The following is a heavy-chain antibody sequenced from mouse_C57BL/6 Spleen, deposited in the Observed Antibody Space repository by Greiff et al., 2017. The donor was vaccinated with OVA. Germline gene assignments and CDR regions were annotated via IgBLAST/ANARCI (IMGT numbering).Heavy chain of an antibody. V-gene: IGHV1-4*01. CDR1: GYTFTSYT. D-gene: IGHD2-3*01. J-gene: IGHJ4*01. Sequence: VQWVESGAELARPGASVKMSCKASGYTFTSYTMHWVKQRPGQGLEWIGYINPSSGYTKYNQKFKDKATLTADKSSSTAYMQLSSLTSEDSAVYYCARKEDGYYAAMDYWGQGTSVTVSS. CDR3: ARKEDGYYAAMDY. CDR2: INPSSGYT.